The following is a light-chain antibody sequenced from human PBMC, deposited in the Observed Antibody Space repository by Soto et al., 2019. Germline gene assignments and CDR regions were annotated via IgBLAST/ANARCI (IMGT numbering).Light chain of an antibody. CDR3: HQYHSSPT. V-gene: IGKV3-20*01. J-gene: IGKJ1*01. Sequence: PGQIATLTCRASLPVRDNFLAWYQQKPGQTPRVLIYDVSTRATGVPDRFSGSGSATDFTLTISRLEPGDSAVYFCHQYHSSPTFGQGTKVEIK. CDR2: DVS. CDR1: LPVRDNF.